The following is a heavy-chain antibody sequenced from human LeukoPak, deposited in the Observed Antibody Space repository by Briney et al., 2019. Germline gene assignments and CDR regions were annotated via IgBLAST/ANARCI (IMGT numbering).Heavy chain of an antibody. CDR2: IYYSGST. V-gene: IGHV4-39*01. CDR3: ARVKGYYGSGSYYNRLGMDV. Sequence: PSETLSLTCTVSGGSISSSSYYWGWIRQPPGKGLGWIGSIYYSGSTYYNPSLKSRVTISVDTSKNQFSLKLSSVTAADTAVYYCARVKGYYGSGSYYNRLGMDVWGKGTTVTVSS. D-gene: IGHD3-10*01. CDR1: GGSISSSSYY. J-gene: IGHJ6*03.